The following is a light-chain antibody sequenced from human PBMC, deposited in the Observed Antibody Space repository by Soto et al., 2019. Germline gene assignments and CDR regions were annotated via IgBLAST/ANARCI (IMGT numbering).Light chain of an antibody. V-gene: IGKV3-20*01. CDR1: QSISSSF. J-gene: IGKJ5*01. Sequence: PGERASLSCGASQSISSSFLAWYQQKPGQAPRLLIYGASCRATGIPDRFSGTGSETDFPLTISRLEPEDFAVYYCQQYDNSPITFGQGTRLEIK. CDR3: QQYDNSPIT. CDR2: GAS.